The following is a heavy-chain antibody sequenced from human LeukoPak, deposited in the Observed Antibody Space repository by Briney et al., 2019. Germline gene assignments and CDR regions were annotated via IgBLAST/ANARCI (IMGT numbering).Heavy chain of an antibody. CDR1: GGTFSSYA. V-gene: IGHV1-69*04. D-gene: IGHD3-22*01. J-gene: IGHJ4*02. Sequence: SVKVSCKASGGTFSSYAISWVRQAPGQGLEWMGRIIPILGIANYAQKFQGRVTITADKSTSTAYMELSSLRSEDTAVCYCARDPWDYDSSGYYDYWGQGTLVTVSS. CDR2: IIPILGIA. CDR3: ARDPWDYDSSGYYDY.